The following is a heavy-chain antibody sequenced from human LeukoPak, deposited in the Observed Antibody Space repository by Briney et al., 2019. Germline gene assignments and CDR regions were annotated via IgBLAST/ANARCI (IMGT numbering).Heavy chain of an antibody. CDR1: GFAVSSNY. CDR2: IYSGGST. Sequence: GGSLRLSCAPSGFAVSSNYMSWVRQAPGKGLEWVSVIYSGGSTHYADSVKGRFTISRDNSKNTLYLQMNSLRAENTSVYYCAGALSASYVGAAGYYYYYGMDVWGQGTTVTVSS. D-gene: IGHD5-18*01. J-gene: IGHJ6*02. V-gene: IGHV3-66*01. CDR3: AGALSASYVGAAGYYYYYGMDV.